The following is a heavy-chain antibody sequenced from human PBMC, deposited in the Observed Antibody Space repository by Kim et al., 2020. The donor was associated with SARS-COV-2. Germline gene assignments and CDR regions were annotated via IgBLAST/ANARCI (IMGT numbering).Heavy chain of an antibody. CDR1: GFTFHDYS. V-gene: IGHV3-43*01. D-gene: IGHD6-19*01. J-gene: IGHJ4*02. CDR3: AKDPRTSGWYYLYS. Sequence: GGSLRLSCAASGFTFHDYSLHWVRQAPGKGLEWVSVITWDGGFTYYADSVKGRFTISRDNSANSLYLDMLSLRTEDTAFYYCAKDPRTSGWYYLYSCGQG. CDR2: ITWDGGFT.